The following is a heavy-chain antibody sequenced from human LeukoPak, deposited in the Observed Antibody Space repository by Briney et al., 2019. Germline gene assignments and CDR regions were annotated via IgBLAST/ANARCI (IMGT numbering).Heavy chain of an antibody. Sequence: GGSLRLSCAASGFTFSSYSMNWVRQAPGKGLEWVSYISSSSSTIYYADSVKGRFTISRDNAKNSLYLQMNSLRAEDTAVYYCAKDGNYGDYESHFDYWGQGTLVTVSS. D-gene: IGHD4-17*01. CDR1: GFTFSSYS. V-gene: IGHV3-48*01. CDR2: ISSSSSTI. CDR3: AKDGNYGDYESHFDY. J-gene: IGHJ4*02.